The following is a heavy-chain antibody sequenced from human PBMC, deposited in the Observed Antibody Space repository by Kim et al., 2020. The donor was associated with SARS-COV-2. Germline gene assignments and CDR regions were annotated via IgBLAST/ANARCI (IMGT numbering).Heavy chain of an antibody. J-gene: IGHJ4*02. CDR1: GFTFSSYA. CDR3: AKYPHDSYGWNDY. D-gene: IGHD5-18*01. Sequence: GGSLRLSCAASGFTFSSYAMSWVRQAPGKGLEWVSGIIGNGGSTYYADSVKGRFTISRDNSKNTLYLQMNSLRAEDTAVYYCAKYPHDSYGWNDYRGQGTLLTVSS. V-gene: IGHV3-23*01. CDR2: IIGNGGST.